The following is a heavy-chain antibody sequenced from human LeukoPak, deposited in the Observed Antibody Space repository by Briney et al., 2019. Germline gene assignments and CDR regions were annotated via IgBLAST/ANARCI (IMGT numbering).Heavy chain of an antibody. CDR2: IYPGDSDT. V-gene: IGHV5-51*01. CDR1: GYSFTSYW. Sequence: GESLKISCKGSGYSFTSYWVGWVRQMPGQGLEWMGLIYPGDSDTRYSPSFKGQVTISADKSINTAYLQWSSLKASDTAMYYCARPRGIPGDELYYFDCWGQGTLVIVSS. D-gene: IGHD5-24*01. J-gene: IGHJ4*02. CDR3: ARPRGIPGDELYYFDC.